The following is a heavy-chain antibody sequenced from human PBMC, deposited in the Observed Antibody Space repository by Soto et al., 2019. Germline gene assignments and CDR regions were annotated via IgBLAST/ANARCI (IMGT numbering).Heavy chain of an antibody. V-gene: IGHV4-30-4*01. CDR1: GGAVSIGDYY. D-gene: IGHD3-16*01. J-gene: IGHJ5*02. CDR3: ARGNGGDFIKGFAP. Sequence: TLCVTCTVSGGAVSIGDYYCSWIRQPPGKGLEWIGYIYYSGSTYYNPSLKSRVTISVDTSKNQFSLKLSSVTAADTAVYDCARGNGGDFIKGFAPWGQGTLVPVS. CDR2: IYYSGST.